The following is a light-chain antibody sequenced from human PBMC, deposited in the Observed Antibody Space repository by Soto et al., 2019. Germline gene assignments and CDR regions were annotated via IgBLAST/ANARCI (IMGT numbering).Light chain of an antibody. Sequence: DIVLTQSPYTLSFSPWESSTLSFRASQSLGRYLAWYQQKPGQAPRLLIYGASSRATGIPDRFSGSGSGTDFTLTISRLEPEDFAVYYCQQYGSSPRTFGQGTKVDIK. J-gene: IGKJ1*01. CDR1: QSLGRY. CDR3: QQYGSSPRT. V-gene: IGKV3-20*01. CDR2: GAS.